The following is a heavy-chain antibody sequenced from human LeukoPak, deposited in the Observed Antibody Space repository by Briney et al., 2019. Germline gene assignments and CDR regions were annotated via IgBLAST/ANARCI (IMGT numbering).Heavy chain of an antibody. V-gene: IGHV3-48*01. CDR1: GFTFSSYS. Sequence: PGGSLRLSCAASGFTFSSYSMNWVRQAPGKGLEWVSYISSSSGTIYYADSVKGRFTISRDNAKNSLYLQMNSLRAEDTAVYYCARDLMETSPWTTEGFDPWGQGTLVTVSS. J-gene: IGHJ5*02. CDR3: ARDLMETSPWTTEGFDP. CDR2: ISSSSGTI. D-gene: IGHD3/OR15-3a*01.